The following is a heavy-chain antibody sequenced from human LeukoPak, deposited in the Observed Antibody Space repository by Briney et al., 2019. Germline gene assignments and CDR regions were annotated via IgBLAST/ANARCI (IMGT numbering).Heavy chain of an antibody. CDR1: GGSISSSS. J-gene: IGHJ4*02. D-gene: IGHD6-19*01. V-gene: IGHV3-30*18. CDR2: ISYDGSNK. Sequence: LSLTCTVSGGSISSSSYYWGWIRQPPGKGLEWVAVISYDGSNKYYADSVKGRFTISRDNSKNTLYLQMNSLRAEDTAVYYCAKLLSFPGIAVAGRGRGGGEEIEHFDYWGQGTLVTVSS. CDR3: AKLLSFPGIAVAGRGRGGGEEIEHFDY.